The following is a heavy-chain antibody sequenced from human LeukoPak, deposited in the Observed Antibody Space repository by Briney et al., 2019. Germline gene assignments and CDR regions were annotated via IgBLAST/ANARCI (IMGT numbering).Heavy chain of an antibody. CDR1: GFTFSSYW. V-gene: IGHV4-38-2*01. D-gene: IGHD1-26*01. Sequence: PGGSLRLSCAASGFTFSSYWMSWVRQAPGKGLEWIGSIYHSGSTYYNPSLKSRVTISVDTSKNQFSLKLSSVTAADTAVYYCARALLTWELLPWFDPWGQGTLVTVSS. CDR2: IYHSGST. J-gene: IGHJ5*02. CDR3: ARALLTWELLPWFDP.